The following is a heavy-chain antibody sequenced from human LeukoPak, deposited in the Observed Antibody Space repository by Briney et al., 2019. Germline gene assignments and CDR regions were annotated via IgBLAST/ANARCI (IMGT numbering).Heavy chain of an antibody. V-gene: IGHV4-4*07. CDR3: ASQEGIAAAGSPMTN. CDR2: IYTSGST. CDR1: GGSISSYY. D-gene: IGHD6-13*01. Sequence: SETLSLTCTVSGGSISSYYWSWIRQPAGKGLEWIGRIYTSGSTNYNPSLKSRVTISVDTSKNQFSLKLSSVTAADTAVYYCASQEGIAAAGSPMTNWGQGTLVTVSS. J-gene: IGHJ4*02.